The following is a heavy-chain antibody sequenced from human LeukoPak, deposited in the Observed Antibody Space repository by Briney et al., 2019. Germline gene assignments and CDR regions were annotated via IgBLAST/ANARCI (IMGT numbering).Heavy chain of an antibody. J-gene: IGHJ4*02. Sequence: GGSLRLSCAASGFTFSIYFMNWVRQAPGRGLEWVSSISGSGSDTYNADSVKGRFTISKDNSRNTLYLQMNSLRAEDTAVYYCSKSLSGATRHCDYWGKGNLVSVSS. CDR3: SKSLSGATRHCDY. CDR2: ISGSGSDT. CDR1: GFTFSIYF. D-gene: IGHD1-26*01. V-gene: IGHV3-23*01.